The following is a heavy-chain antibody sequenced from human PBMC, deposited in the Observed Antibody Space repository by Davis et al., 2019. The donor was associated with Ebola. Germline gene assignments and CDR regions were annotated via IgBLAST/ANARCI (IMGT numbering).Heavy chain of an antibody. D-gene: IGHD3-3*01. CDR1: GGSFSGYY. J-gene: IGHJ4*02. Sequence: ETLSLTCAVYGGSFSGYYWGWIRQPPGKGLEWIGSIYYSGSTYYNPSLKSRVTISVDTSKNQFSLKLSSVTAADTAVYYCARKVPTYYDFWSGYPAHYFDYWGQGTLVTVSS. V-gene: IGHV4-39*01. CDR3: ARKVPTYYDFWSGYPAHYFDY. CDR2: IYYSGST.